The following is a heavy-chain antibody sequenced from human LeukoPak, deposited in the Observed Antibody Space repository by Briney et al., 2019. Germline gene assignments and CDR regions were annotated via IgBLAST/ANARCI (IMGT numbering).Heavy chain of an antibody. D-gene: IGHD2-15*01. CDR2: ISYSGSA. CDR1: GGSISDYY. V-gene: IGHV4-59*12. J-gene: IGHJ6*03. CDR3: ARGYCSGGSCYSYYYYNYMDV. Sequence: SETLSLTCTVSGGSISDYYCSWIRQPPGKGLEWIGYISYSGSANYNPSLKSRVTISVDTSKNQFSLKLNSVTAADTAVYYCARGYCSGGSCYSYYYYNYMDVWGKGTTVTVSS.